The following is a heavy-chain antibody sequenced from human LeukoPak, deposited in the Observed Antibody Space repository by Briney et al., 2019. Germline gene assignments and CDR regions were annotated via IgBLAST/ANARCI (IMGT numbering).Heavy chain of an antibody. CDR1: GFTFSSYG. Sequence: GGSLRLSCAASGFTFSSYGMHRVRQAPGKGLEWVGVISFDGSYKYYVDSVKGRFTISRDNAKNTLYLQMNSLSAEDTAVYFCARSSYPLHFDYWGQGTLVTVSS. CDR3: ARSSYPLHFDY. V-gene: IGHV3-30*03. J-gene: IGHJ4*02. CDR2: ISFDGSYK.